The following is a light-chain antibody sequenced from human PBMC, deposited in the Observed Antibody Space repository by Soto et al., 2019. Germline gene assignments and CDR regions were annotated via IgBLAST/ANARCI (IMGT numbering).Light chain of an antibody. V-gene: IGKV3-11*01. J-gene: IGKJ4*01. CDR2: GAS. CDR3: HQRYNWLT. CDR1: QTVSTY. Sequence: IVLTQSPATLSLSPGERATLSCRARQTVSTYLSWYQRKPGQAPRLLIYGASKRATGIPARFSGSGSGTDSTLTISSLEPEDSAVYYCHQRYNWLTFGGGTKVDIK.